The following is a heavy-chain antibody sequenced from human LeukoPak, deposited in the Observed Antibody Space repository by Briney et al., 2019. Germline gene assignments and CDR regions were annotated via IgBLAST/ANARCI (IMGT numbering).Heavy chain of an antibody. CDR1: GYTFTSYG. Sequence: ASVKVSCKASGYTFTSYGINWVRQATGQGLEWMGWTYPKSGYTSYVQKFQGRVTMTRNTSISTAYMELSSLRSEDTAVYYCARGNRLYSSSWSSLPFDIWGQGTMVTVSS. J-gene: IGHJ3*02. D-gene: IGHD6-13*01. CDR3: ARGNRLYSSSWSSLPFDI. V-gene: IGHV1-8*01. CDR2: TYPKSGYT.